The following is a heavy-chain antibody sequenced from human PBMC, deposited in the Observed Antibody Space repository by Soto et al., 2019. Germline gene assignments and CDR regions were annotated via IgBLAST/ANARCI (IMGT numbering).Heavy chain of an antibody. V-gene: IGHV4-39*01. CDR2: IYYSGST. CDR1: GGSISSSSYY. CDR3: ARRYYDFGSGYFDYMDV. J-gene: IGHJ6*03. Sequence: SETLSLNRPVSGGSISSSSYYWGWIRQPPGKGLGWIGGIYYSGSTYYNPSLKSRVTISVDTSKTQFSLKLSSETAADTAVYYCARRYYDFGSGYFDYMDVWAKGTTVTVSS. D-gene: IGHD3-3*01.